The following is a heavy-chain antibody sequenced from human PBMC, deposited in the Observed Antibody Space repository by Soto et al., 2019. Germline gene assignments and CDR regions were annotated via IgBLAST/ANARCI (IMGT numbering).Heavy chain of an antibody. CDR2: ITYDGSFQ. V-gene: IGHV3-30*18. J-gene: IGHJ4*02. CDR1: GFNFDNYG. CDR3: AKDRVGGTFYTPLGF. Sequence: PGGSLRLSCQASGFNFDNYGMHWGRQAPGKGLEWVAVITYDGSFQYYADSVKGRFTISRDNSKNTLSLHLNTLKPEDTAVYHCAKDRVGGTFYTPLGFWGQGTLVTVSS. D-gene: IGHD1-7*01.